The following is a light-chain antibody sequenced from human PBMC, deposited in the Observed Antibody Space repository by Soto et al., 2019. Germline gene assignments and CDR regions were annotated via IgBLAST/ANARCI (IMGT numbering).Light chain of an antibody. CDR1: ESVYDRQ. CDR2: AIS. V-gene: IGKV3-20*01. CDR3: QQDGSYRWT. J-gene: IGKJ1*01. Sequence: IGLYLSPATLSASEGYIATLSCRSSESVYDRQLAWYQQRAGQAPRLLIYAISTRAAGIPDRFSGSGSGTDFTLTISRVEPEDFAMYYCQQDGSYRWTFAQGTKVEIK.